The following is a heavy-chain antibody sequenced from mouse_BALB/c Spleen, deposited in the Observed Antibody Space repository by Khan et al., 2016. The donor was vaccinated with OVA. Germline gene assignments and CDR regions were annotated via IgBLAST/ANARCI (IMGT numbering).Heavy chain of an antibody. J-gene: IGHJ1*01. CDR3: AYGSSYWYFEV. V-gene: IGHV3-2*02. CDR1: GYSITSDYA. Sequence: EVKLLESGPGLVKPSQSLSLTCTVTGYSITSDYAWNWIRQFPGNKLEWMGYINYSGSTSYIPSLKSRISITRDTSKNQFFLQLNSVTTEDTATYYCAYGSSYWYFEVWGAGTTVTVSS. D-gene: IGHD1-1*01. CDR2: INYSGST.